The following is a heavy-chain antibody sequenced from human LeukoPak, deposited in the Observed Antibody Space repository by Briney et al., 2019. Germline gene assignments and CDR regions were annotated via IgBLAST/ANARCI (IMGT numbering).Heavy chain of an antibody. V-gene: IGHV1-69*05. J-gene: IGHJ2*01. Sequence: SVKVSCKASGGTFSSYAISWVRQAPGQGLEWMGGIIPIFGTANYAQKFQGRVTITTDESTSTAYMELSSLRSEDTAVYYCARGGDGYIHWYFDLWGRGTLVTVSS. CDR3: ARGGDGYIHWYFDL. CDR2: IIPIFGTA. CDR1: GGTFSSYA. D-gene: IGHD5-24*01.